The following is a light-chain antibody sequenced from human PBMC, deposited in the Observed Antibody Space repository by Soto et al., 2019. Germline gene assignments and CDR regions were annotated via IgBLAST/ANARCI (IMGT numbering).Light chain of an antibody. CDR2: GAS. J-gene: IGKJ1*01. CDR1: QRVSSSY. V-gene: IGKV3-20*01. CDR3: QQYGISPRT. Sequence: EIVLTQSPGTLSSSPGERATLSCRASQRVSSSYLACYQQKPGQAPRLLSYGASSRATGIADRFSGSWSGTDFTLTISRLEPEDFAVYSCQQYGISPRTFGQGTKVE.